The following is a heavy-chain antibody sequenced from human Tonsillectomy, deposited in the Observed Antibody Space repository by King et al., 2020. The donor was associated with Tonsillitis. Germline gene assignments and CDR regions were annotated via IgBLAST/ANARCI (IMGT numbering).Heavy chain of an antibody. V-gene: IGHV1-2*02. D-gene: IGHD2-2*01. CDR3: ASQFCTTTSCHVDY. CDR1: GYTFIDYY. CDR2: INPKTGGT. J-gene: IGHJ4*02. Sequence: VQLVESGAEERKPGASVKVSCTVSGYTFIDYYIHWVRQAPGQGLEWMGWINPKTGGTNSAQGFQGRVTLTRDSSISTAYMQLTSLRSDDTALYYCASQFCTTTSCHVDYWGQGTLVTVSS.